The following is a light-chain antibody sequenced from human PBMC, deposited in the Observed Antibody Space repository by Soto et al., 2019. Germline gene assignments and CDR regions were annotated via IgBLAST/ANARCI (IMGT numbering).Light chain of an antibody. V-gene: IGKV3-20*01. CDR1: QSVSSSF. CDR3: QQYDSSPWT. Sequence: EIVLTQSPGTLSLSPGERPTLSCRASQSVSSSFLAWSQQKPGQAPRLLIYGASSRATGIPDRFSGSGSGTDFTLTISGLEPEDFAVYYCQQYDSSPWTFGQGTRVEIK. J-gene: IGKJ1*01. CDR2: GAS.